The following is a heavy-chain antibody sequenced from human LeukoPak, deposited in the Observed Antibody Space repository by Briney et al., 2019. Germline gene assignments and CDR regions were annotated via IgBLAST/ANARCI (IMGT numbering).Heavy chain of an antibody. D-gene: IGHD4/OR15-4a*01. J-gene: IGHJ4*02. CDR1: GGSISSYY. V-gene: IGHV4-59*01. CDR2: IYYSGST. CDR3: AGVANYRSGERLDY. Sequence: SETLSLTCIVSGGSISSYYWSWIRQPPGKGLEWIGYIYYSGSTNYNPSLKSRVTISVDTSKNQFSLKLNSVTAADTAVYYCAGVANYRSGERLDYWGQGTLVTVSS.